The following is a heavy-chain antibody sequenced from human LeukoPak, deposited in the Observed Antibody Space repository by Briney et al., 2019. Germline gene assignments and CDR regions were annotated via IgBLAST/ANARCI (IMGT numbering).Heavy chain of an antibody. CDR2: IYYSGSA. D-gene: IGHD5-18*01. J-gene: IGHJ4*02. V-gene: IGHV4-59*01. Sequence: SETLSLTCTVSGGSISSYYWSWIRQPPGKGLEWIGYIYYSGSANYNPSLKSRVTISVDTSKNQFPLKLSSVTAADTAVYYCARESYGYFDYWGQGTLVTVSS. CDR1: GGSISSYY. CDR3: ARESYGYFDY.